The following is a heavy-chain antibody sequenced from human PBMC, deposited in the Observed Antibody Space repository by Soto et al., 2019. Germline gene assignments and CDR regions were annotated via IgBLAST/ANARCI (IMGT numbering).Heavy chain of an antibody. V-gene: IGHV3-30-3*01. D-gene: IGHD3-3*01. CDR1: GFTFSTFA. CDR2: ISHDGRIE. CDR3: ARDGLPDDFRSGGYWFDP. Sequence: VGSLRLSCAASGFTFSTFALHWVRQAPGDGLEWVALISHDGRIEKYADSVKGRFTISRDNSKNTLYMQMDSLRLGDTGVYYCARDGLPDDFRSGGYWFDPWGQGTQVTVS. J-gene: IGHJ5*02.